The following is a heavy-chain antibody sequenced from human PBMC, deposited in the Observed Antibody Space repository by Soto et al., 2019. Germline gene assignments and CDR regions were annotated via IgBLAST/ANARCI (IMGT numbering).Heavy chain of an antibody. CDR1: GGSISSIDYF. J-gene: IGHJ5*02. D-gene: IGHD2-2*01. V-gene: IGHV4-30-4*01. Sequence: SETLSLTCIVSGGSISSIDYFWSGIRQPPGKGLEWIGFIYHTGTTYYNPSLRSRVTISIDTSKSQFSMKLNSVTAADTAVYYCARVMAAMQNWLDPWGQGTLVTVSS. CDR3: ARVMAAMQNWLDP. CDR2: IYHTGTT.